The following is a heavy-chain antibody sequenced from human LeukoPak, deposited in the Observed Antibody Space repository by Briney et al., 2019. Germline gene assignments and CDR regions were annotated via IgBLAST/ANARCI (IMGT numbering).Heavy chain of an antibody. CDR1: GDSISSKNAA. CDR3: AHGFFYLGMDV. J-gene: IGHJ6*02. D-gene: IGHD2/OR15-2a*01. Sequence: SQTLSLTCAISGDSISSKNAAWNWIRQSPSRGLEWLGRTYYRSKWYYDYAVSVKSINPDTSKNQFSLQLNSVTPEDTAVYYCAHGFFYLGMDVWGQGTTVTVSS. V-gene: IGHV6-1*01. CDR2: TYYRSKWYY.